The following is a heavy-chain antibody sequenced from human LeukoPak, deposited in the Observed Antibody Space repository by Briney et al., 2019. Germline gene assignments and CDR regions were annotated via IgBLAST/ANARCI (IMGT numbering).Heavy chain of an antibody. V-gene: IGHV3-66*01. CDR3: ARETGDDAFDV. J-gene: IGHJ3*01. D-gene: IGHD7-27*01. CDR1: GFTVSSNY. CDR2: IYSGGTT. Sequence: GGSLRLSCAASGFTVSSNYMSWVRQAPGKGLEWVSVIYSGGTTYYADSVKGRFTISRDNSKKTLYLQMNSLRAEDTAVYYCARETGDDAFDVWGQGTMVTVSS.